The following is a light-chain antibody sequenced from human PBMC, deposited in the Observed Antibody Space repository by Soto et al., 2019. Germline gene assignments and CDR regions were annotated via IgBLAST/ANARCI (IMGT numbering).Light chain of an antibody. CDR3: QQNHDWPIT. J-gene: IGKJ4*01. V-gene: IGKV3-15*01. CDR1: QSVGSN. Sequence: EIMMTQSPATLSVSPGERATLSCRASQSVGSNLAWYQQKPGQAPRLLIYDASTRATGIPARFSGSGSGTELTLTINSLQSEDFAVYYCQQNHDWPITFGGGTKVEIK. CDR2: DAS.